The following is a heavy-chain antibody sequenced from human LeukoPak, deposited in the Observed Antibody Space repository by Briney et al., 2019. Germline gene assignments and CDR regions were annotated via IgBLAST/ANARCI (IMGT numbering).Heavy chain of an antibody. CDR3: ARAKHRGWGLDY. V-gene: IGHV3-30*04. CDR1: GFAFSSFA. Sequence: GRSLRLSCAASGFAFSSFAMHWVRQTPGKGLEWVALISYDGSYSYYADSMQGRFTISRDDSLNTRYLQMNSLTTEDTAIYYCARAKHRGWGLDYWGQGSLVAVSS. D-gene: IGHD7-27*01. CDR2: ISYDGSYS. J-gene: IGHJ4*02.